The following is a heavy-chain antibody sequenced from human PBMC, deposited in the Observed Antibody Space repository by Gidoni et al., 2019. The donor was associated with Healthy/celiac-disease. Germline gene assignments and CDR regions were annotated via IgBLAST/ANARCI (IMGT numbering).Heavy chain of an antibody. CDR3: ARAPYGSGSYYNEIDY. D-gene: IGHD3-10*01. CDR1: GSTFSSYS. V-gene: IGHV3-21*01. J-gene: IGHJ4*02. CDR2: ISSSSSYI. Sequence: EVQLVESGGGLVKPGGSLRLSCAASGSTFSSYSMNWVRQAPGKGLEWVSSISSSSSYIYYADSVKGRFTISRDNAKNSLYLQMNSLRAEDTAVYYCARAPYGSGSYYNEIDYWGQGTLVTVSS.